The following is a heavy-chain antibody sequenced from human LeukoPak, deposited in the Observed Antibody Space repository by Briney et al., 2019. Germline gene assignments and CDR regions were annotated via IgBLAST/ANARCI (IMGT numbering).Heavy chain of an antibody. D-gene: IGHD1-26*01. CDR3: ARDPKRGSSDY. V-gene: IGHV3-21*01. CDR2: ISSSSSYI. J-gene: IGHJ4*02. CDR1: GFTFSSYA. Sequence: PGGSLRLSCAASGFTFSSYAMSWVRQAPGKGLEWVSSISSSSSYIYYADSVKGRFTISRDNAKNSLYLQMNSLRAEDTAVYYCARDPKRGSSDYWGQGTLVTVSS.